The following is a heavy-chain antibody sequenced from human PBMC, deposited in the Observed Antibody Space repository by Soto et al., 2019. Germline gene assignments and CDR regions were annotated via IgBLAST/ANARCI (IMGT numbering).Heavy chain of an antibody. Sequence: EVQLLESGGGLVQPGGSLRLPCAASGFTFSSYAMSWVRQAPGKGLEWVSGISGSGGSTYYTDSVKGRFTISRDNSKNTLYLQMNGLRDADTAVDYCEKDGYCSGGSCYSNFDYWGQGNLVTVSS. V-gene: IGHV3-23*01. CDR3: EKDGYCSGGSCYSNFDY. J-gene: IGHJ4*02. D-gene: IGHD2-15*01. CDR2: ISGSGGST. CDR1: GFTFSSYA.